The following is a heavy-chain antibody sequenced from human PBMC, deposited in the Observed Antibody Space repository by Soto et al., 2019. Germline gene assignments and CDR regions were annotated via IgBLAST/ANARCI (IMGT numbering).Heavy chain of an antibody. CDR2: ISGYNGNT. D-gene: IGHD2-21*01. CDR1: GYTFNTNA. J-gene: IGHJ4*01. Sequence: GASVKVSCKASGYTFNTNAITWVRQAPGQGLEWMGWISGYNGNTNYAQTLQGRGTMTTDTSTSTAYLELRSLRSDDTAVYYCARTVEYDSIPYYYADFWGQGTLVTVSS. CDR3: ARTVEYDSIPYYYADF. V-gene: IGHV1-18*01.